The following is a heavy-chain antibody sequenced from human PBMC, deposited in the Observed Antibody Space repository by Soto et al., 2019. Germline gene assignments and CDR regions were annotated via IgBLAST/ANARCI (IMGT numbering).Heavy chain of an antibody. D-gene: IGHD6-19*01. J-gene: IGHJ4*02. CDR1: GFTLSSYA. V-gene: IGHV3-23*01. CDR2: ISDSDYAT. Sequence: EVQLLESGGGLVQPGGSLRLSCAASGFTLSSYAMTWVRQAPGKGLEWVSVISDSDYATYYSDSVEDRLTISRDNSKNTQYLQLNSLRAEDTAVYYCAKGVSSSAWSASDSWGQGTLVTVSA. CDR3: AKGVSSSAWSASDS.